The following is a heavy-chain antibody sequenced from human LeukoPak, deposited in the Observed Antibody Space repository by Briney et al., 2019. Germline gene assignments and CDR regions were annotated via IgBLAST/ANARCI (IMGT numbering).Heavy chain of an antibody. V-gene: IGHV4-4*02. CDR2: IYHSGST. CDR1: GGSISSSNW. Sequence: SETLSLTCAVSGGSISSSNWWSWVRQPPGKGLEWIGEIYHSGSTNYNPSLKSRVTISVDKSKNQLSLKLSSVTAADTAVYYCASVRKGYCSSTSCYAKGYYYYYMDVWGKGTTVTISS. J-gene: IGHJ6*03. D-gene: IGHD2-2*01. CDR3: ASVRKGYCSSTSCYAKGYYYYYMDV.